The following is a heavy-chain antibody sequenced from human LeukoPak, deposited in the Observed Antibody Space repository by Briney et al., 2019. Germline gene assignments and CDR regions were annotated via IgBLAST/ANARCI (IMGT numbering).Heavy chain of an antibody. CDR3: AREVMVRGRGWFDP. CDR2: IIPIFGTA. J-gene: IGHJ5*02. CDR1: GGTFSSYA. D-gene: IGHD3-10*01. V-gene: IGHV1-69*13. Sequence: ASVKVSCKASGGTFSSYAISWVRQAPGQGLEWVGGIIPIFGTANYAQKFQGRVTITADESTSTAYMELSSLRSEDTAVYYCAREVMVRGRGWFDPWGQGTLVTVSS.